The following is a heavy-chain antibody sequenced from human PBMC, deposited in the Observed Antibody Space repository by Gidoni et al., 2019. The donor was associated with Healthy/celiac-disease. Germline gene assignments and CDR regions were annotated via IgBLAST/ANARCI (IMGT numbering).Heavy chain of an antibody. CDR1: GFPFSSYY. Sequence: QVQLVESGGGVVQPGRSQRLSGAASGFPFSSYYRHWVRQAPGKGLEWVAVIYYDGSNKYYADSVKGRFTISRDNSKNTLYLQMNSLRAEDTAVYYCARGGDYFDYWGQGTLVTVSS. V-gene: IGHV3-30-3*01. CDR3: ARGGDYFDY. J-gene: IGHJ4*02. CDR2: IYYDGSNK.